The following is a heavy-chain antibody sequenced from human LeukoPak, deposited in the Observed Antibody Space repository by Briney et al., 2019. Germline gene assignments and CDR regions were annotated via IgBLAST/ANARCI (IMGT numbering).Heavy chain of an antibody. Sequence: SETLSLTCTVSGGSISSYYWSWIRQPPGKGLEWIGYIYYSGSTNYNPSLKSRVTISVDTSKNQFSLKLSSVTAADTAVYYCARRDSDYGDYASAFDIWGQGTMVTVSS. CDR2: IYYSGST. CDR1: GGSISSYY. V-gene: IGHV4-59*08. J-gene: IGHJ3*02. CDR3: ARRDSDYGDYASAFDI. D-gene: IGHD4-17*01.